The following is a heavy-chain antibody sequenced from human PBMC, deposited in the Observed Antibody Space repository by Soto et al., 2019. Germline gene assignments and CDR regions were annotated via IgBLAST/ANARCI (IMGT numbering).Heavy chain of an antibody. Sequence: PSETLSLTCTVSGGTITYYYWSWIRQAPGKGLEWLGYIFDGGSANYNPSLKSRVSFSLDKSQNQLSLKLTSVTGADTAIYYCARDDTGGGLTYYLDAWGQGTLVTVSS. V-gene: IGHV4-59*12. CDR1: GGTITYYY. CDR2: IFDGGSA. J-gene: IGHJ4*02. CDR3: ARDDTGGGLTYYLDA. D-gene: IGHD2-8*02.